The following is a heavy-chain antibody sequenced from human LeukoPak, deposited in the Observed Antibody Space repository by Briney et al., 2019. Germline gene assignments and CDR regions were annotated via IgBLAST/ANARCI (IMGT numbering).Heavy chain of an antibody. CDR3: ARWTLLWAWGGAFDI. CDR1: GGSISSSSYY. J-gene: IGHJ3*02. D-gene: IGHD3-10*01. CDR2: IYYSGST. Sequence: SETLSLTCTVSGGSISSSSYYWGWIRQPPGKGLEWIGSIYYSGSTYYNPSLKSRVTISVDTSKNQFSLKLSSVTAADTAVYYCARWTLLWAWGGAFDIWGQGTMVTVSS. V-gene: IGHV4-39*07.